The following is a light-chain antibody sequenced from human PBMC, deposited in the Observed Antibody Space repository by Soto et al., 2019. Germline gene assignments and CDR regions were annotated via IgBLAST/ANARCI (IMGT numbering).Light chain of an antibody. CDR2: GAS. CDR1: QTVGSN. CDR3: QQYNNWPIT. Sequence: EIVLTQSPATLSVSPGERASLSCRASQTVGSNLAWYQQKPGQTPRLLIYGASSRAAGIAARFSGSGSGTDFTLTISSLQSEDFAVYYCQQYNNWPITFGQETRLEIK. V-gene: IGKV3-15*01. J-gene: IGKJ5*01.